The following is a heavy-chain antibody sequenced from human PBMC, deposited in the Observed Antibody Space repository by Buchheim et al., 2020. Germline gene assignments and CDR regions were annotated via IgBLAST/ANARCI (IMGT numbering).Heavy chain of an antibody. V-gene: IGHV4-34*01. CDR2: INHSGST. D-gene: IGHD5-18*01. CDR1: GGSFSGYY. J-gene: IGHJ6*02. CDR3: ASHRRIQLWLTGYYYYGMDV. Sequence: QVQLQQWGAGLLKPSETLSLTCAVYGGSFSGYYWSWIRQPPGKGLEWIGEINHSGSTNYNPSLKSRVTISVDTSKNQFSLKLSSVTAADTAVYYCASHRRIQLWLTGYYYYGMDVWGQGTT.